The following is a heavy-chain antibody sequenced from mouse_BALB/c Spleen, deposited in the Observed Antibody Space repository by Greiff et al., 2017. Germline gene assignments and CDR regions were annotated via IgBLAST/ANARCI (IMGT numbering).Heavy chain of an antibody. CDR3: ARGRDYDGTLFAY. D-gene: IGHD2-4*01. V-gene: IGHV5-6-5*01. Sequence: EVKLVESGGGLVKPGGSLKLSCAASGFTFSSYAMSWVRQTPEKRLEWVASISSGGSTYYPDSVKGRFTISRDNARNILYLQMSSLRSEDTAMYYCARGRDYDGTLFAYWGQGTLVTVSA. CDR2: ISSGGST. CDR1: GFTFSSYA. J-gene: IGHJ3*01.